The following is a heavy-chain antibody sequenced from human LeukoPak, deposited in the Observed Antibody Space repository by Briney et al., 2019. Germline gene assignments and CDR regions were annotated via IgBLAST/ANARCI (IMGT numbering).Heavy chain of an antibody. J-gene: IGHJ4*02. CDR1: GGSISSGGYY. CDR3: ARGRVGATRDLDY. CDR2: IYYSGST. D-gene: IGHD1-26*01. Sequence: SETLPLTCTVSGGSISSGGYYWSWIRQHPGKGLEWIGYIYYSGSTYYNPSLKSRVTISVDTSKNQFSLKLSSVTAADTAVYYCARGRVGATRDLDYWGQGTLVTVSS. V-gene: IGHV4-31*03.